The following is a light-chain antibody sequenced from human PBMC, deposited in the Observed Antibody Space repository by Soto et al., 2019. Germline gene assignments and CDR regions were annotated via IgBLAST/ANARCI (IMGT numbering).Light chain of an antibody. J-gene: IGKJ1*01. CDR3: QQLHSYPRT. CDR2: AAS. CDR1: QCITSY. Sequence: SQLTQSPSSLSSSVGDRLTITCRASQCITSYLSWYQQKPGKDPKLLIYAASTLQSGVPSRFSGSGSGTDFTLTISSLQPEDFATYYCQQLHSYPRTFGQGTKVDI. V-gene: IGKV1-9*01.